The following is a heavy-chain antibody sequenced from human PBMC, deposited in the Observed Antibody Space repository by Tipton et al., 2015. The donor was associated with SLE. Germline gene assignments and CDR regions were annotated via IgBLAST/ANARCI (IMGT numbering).Heavy chain of an antibody. D-gene: IGHD3-16*01. CDR2: IYAGGRT. Sequence: SLRLSCAASGFTVSTIYMSWVRQAPGKGLEWVSLIYAGGRTYLADSVKGRFTISRDNSKNTLYLQMNSLRAEDTAVYYCARLFGGNPSYYYYGMDVWGQGATVTVSS. CDR1: GFTVSTIY. J-gene: IGHJ6*02. V-gene: IGHV3-66*01. CDR3: ARLFGGNPSYYYYGMDV.